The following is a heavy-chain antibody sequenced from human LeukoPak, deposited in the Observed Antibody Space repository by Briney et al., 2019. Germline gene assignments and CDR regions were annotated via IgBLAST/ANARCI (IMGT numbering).Heavy chain of an antibody. CDR3: AKDESTGGFAPGYFYGMGV. CDR1: GFRFDDYG. CDR2: IT. V-gene: IGHV3-9*01. J-gene: IGHJ6*02. Sequence: GGSLRLSCVVSGFRFDDYGMHWVRQAPRKGLEWVSGITGYADSLRGRFTISRDSAKNSLYLQMDSLRVEDTALYFCAKDESTGGFAPGYFYGMGVWGQGTTVTVSS. D-gene: IGHD3-16*01.